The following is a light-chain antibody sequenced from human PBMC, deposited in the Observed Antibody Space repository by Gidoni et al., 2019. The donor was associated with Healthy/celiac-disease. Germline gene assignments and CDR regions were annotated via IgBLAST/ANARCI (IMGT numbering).Light chain of an antibody. CDR2: GAS. CDR1: QSVSSN. J-gene: IGKJ2*01. V-gene: IGKV3-15*01. CDR3: QQYNNWPLYT. Sequence: EIVMTQSPATLSVSPGERATLSCRASQSVSSNLAWYQQKPGQAPRLLIYGASTRATGIPARSSGSGSGTEFTLTISSLQSEDFAVYYCQQYNNWPLYTFXQXTKLXIK.